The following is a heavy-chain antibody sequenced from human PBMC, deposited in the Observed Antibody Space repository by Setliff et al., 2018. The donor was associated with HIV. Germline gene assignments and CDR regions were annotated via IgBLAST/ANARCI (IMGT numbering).Heavy chain of an antibody. CDR3: ARGAPPGNPGHLDY. CDR2: IIPMYDPP. D-gene: IGHD6-13*01. Sequence: SVKVSCKASGGTFSNSGISWVRQAPGQGLEWMGEIIPMYDPPVYAQRFQGRVTITADESATTVYMELSSLISDDTATYFCARGAPPGNPGHLDYWGQGTLVTVSS. J-gene: IGHJ4*02. CDR1: GGTFSNSG. V-gene: IGHV1-69*13.